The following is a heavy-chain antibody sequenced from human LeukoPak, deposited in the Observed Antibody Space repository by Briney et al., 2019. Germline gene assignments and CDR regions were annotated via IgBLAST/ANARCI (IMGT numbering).Heavy chain of an antibody. J-gene: IGHJ4*02. D-gene: IGHD3-9*01. V-gene: IGHV4-4*02. Sequence: PSETLSLTCAVSGGSLNKNNWWSWIRPSPGKGLEWIGEIQNNGDINYNPSLRSRVTMSMDNSTNQFSLRLRSVTAADTAVYYCATYYEILTAYTFDYWGQGALVTVSA. CDR1: GGSLNKNNW. CDR3: ATYYEILTAYTFDY. CDR2: IQNNGDI.